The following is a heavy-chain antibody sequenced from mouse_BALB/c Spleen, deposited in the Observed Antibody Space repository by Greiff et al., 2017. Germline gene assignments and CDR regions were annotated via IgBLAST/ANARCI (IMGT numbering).Heavy chain of an antibody. CDR2: ISYDGSN. J-gene: IGHJ3*01. CDR3: AREDDYDGCAY. CDR1: GYSITSGYY. Sequence: EVKLMESGPGLVKPSQSLSLTCSVTGYSITSGYYWNWIRQFPGNKLEWMGYISYDGSNNYNPSLKNRISITRDTSKNQFFLKLNSVTTEDTATYYCAREDDYDGCAYWGQGTLVTVSA. V-gene: IGHV3-6*02. D-gene: IGHD2-4*01.